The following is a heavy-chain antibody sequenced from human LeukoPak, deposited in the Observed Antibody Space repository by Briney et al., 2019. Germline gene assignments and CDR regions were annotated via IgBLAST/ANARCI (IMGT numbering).Heavy chain of an antibody. J-gene: IGHJ4*02. D-gene: IGHD5-18*01. Sequence: SSPALVKPTQTLTLTCTFSGFSLSTSGMRVSWIRQPPGKALEWLVLIDWDDDKFYSTSLKTRLTISKDTSKNQVVLTMTNMDPVDTATYYCARARGYSYGYFDYWGQGTPVTVSS. CDR3: ARARGYSYGYFDY. V-gene: IGHV2-70*04. CDR1: GFSLSTSGMR. CDR2: IDWDDDK.